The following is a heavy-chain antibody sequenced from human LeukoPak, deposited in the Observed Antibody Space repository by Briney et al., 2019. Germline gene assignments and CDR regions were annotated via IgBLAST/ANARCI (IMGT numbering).Heavy chain of an antibody. CDR3: ARDYCSGGSCYSSKGNYFDY. V-gene: IGHV3-33*01. Sequence: GGSLRLSCAASGFTFSSYGMHWVRQAPGKGLEWVAVIWYDGSNKYYADSVKGRFTISRDNSKNTLYLQMNSLRAEDTAVYYCARDYCSGGSCYSSKGNYFDYRGQGTLVTVSS. D-gene: IGHD2-15*01. CDR1: GFTFSSYG. CDR2: IWYDGSNK. J-gene: IGHJ4*02.